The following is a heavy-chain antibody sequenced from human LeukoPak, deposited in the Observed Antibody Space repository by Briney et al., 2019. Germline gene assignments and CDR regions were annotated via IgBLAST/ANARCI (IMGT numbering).Heavy chain of an antibody. CDR1: GASISGGTYY. Sequence: SETLSLTCSVSGASISGGTYYWGWIRQPPGKGLEWIGSIYYTGSTYDNPSLKSRVTISVDSSKNQFSLKLSSVTAADTAVYYCARRGGSGRAFDYWGQGTLVTVSS. CDR3: ARRGGSGRAFDY. CDR2: IYYTGST. D-gene: IGHD1-26*01. V-gene: IGHV4-39*01. J-gene: IGHJ4*02.